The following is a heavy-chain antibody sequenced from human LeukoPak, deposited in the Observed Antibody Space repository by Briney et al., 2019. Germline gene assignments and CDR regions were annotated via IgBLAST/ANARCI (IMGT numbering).Heavy chain of an antibody. CDR3: ARDPSTIAVAGTIDY. CDR2: INLNSGGT. Sequence: EASVKVSCKASGYTFTGYYMHWVRQAPGQGLEWMGWINLNSGGTNYAQKFQGRVTMTRDTSISTAYMELSRLRSDDTAVYYCARDPSTIAVAGTIDYWGQGTLVTVSS. D-gene: IGHD6-19*01. CDR1: GYTFTGYY. V-gene: IGHV1-2*02. J-gene: IGHJ4*02.